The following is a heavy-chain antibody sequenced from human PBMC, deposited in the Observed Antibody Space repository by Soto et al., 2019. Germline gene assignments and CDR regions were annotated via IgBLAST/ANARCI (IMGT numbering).Heavy chain of an antibody. CDR2: ISGSGGST. D-gene: IGHD3-22*01. CDR1: GFTFSSYA. J-gene: IGHJ1*01. V-gene: IGHV3-23*01. CDR3: AKASLAYYYDSSGYYSRRPEYFQH. Sequence: GGSLRLSCAASGFTFSSYAMSWVRQAPGKGLEWVSAISGSGGSTYYADSVKGRFTISRDNSKNTLYLQMNSLRAEDTAVYYCAKASLAYYYDSSGYYSRRPEYFQHWGQGTLVTVSS.